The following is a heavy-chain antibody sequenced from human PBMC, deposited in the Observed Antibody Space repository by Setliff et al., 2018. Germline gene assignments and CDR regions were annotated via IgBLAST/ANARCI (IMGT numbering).Heavy chain of an antibody. CDR1: GGAFTSHG. CDR3: ARVGFRGVMSAYFDF. J-gene: IGHJ4*02. V-gene: IGHV1-69*10. D-gene: IGHD3-10*01. Sequence: SVKVSCKVSGGAFTSHGVSWVRQAPGQGLEWMGGIIPLSDITSYAQTLQGRVTITADKSTNTVNMELSSPRSEDTAVYYCARVGFRGVMSAYFDFWGQGTQVTVSS. CDR2: IIPLSDIT.